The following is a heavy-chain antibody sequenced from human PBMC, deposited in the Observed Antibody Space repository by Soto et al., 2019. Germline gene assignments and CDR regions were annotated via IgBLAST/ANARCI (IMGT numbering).Heavy chain of an antibody. Sequence: QVQLVQSGAEVKKPGASVKVSCKASGYTFTSYDINWVRQATGQGLEWMGWMNPNSGNTGYAQKFRGRVTMTRNTSISTAYMELSSLRSEDTAVYYCARVHYDFWSGYSAYDYWGQGTLVTVSS. J-gene: IGHJ4*02. CDR3: ARVHYDFWSGYSAYDY. CDR1: GYTFTSYD. D-gene: IGHD3-3*01. CDR2: MNPNSGNT. V-gene: IGHV1-8*01.